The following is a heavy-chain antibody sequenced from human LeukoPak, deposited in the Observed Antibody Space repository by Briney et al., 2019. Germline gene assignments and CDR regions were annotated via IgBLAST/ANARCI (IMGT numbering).Heavy chain of an antibody. Sequence: GGSLRLSCAASGFTFSSYSMNWVRQAPGKGLEWVSYISSSSSTIYYADSAKGRFTISRDNAKNSLYLQMNSLRAEDTAVYYCARDLSRYYDFWSGYSGPFDYWGQGTLVTVSS. D-gene: IGHD3-3*01. CDR2: ISSSSSTI. CDR3: ARDLSRYYDFWSGYSGPFDY. J-gene: IGHJ4*02. CDR1: GFTFSSYS. V-gene: IGHV3-48*01.